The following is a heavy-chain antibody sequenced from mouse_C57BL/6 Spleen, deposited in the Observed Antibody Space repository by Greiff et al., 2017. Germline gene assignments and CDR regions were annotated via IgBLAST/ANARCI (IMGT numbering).Heavy chain of an antibody. CDR1: GYTFTDYN. CDR3: AREDYDVAWFAY. V-gene: IGHV1-22*01. CDR2: INPNNGGT. J-gene: IGHJ3*01. Sequence: QLQQSGPELVKPGASVKMSCKASGYTFTDYNMHWVKQSHGKSLEWIGYINPNNGGTSYNQKFKGKATLTVNKSSSTAYMELRSLTSEDSAVYYCAREDYDVAWFAYWGQGTLVTVSA. D-gene: IGHD2-4*01.